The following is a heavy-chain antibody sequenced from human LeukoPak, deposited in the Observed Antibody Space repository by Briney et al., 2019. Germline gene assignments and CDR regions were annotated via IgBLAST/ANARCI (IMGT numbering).Heavy chain of an antibody. D-gene: IGHD6-13*01. CDR1: GGSISSSSYY. Sequence: TSETLSLTCTVSGGSISSSSYYWGWIRQPPGKGLEWIGSIYYSGSTYYNPSLKSRVTISTDTSKNQFSLKLSSVTAADTAVYYCARGWRAAAGPFDYWGQGTLVTVSS. CDR3: ARGWRAAAGPFDY. V-gene: IGHV4-39*07. J-gene: IGHJ4*02. CDR2: IYYSGST.